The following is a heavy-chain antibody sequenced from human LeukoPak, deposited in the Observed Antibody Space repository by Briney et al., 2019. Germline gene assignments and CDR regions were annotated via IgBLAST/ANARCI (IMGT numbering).Heavy chain of an antibody. Sequence: SETLSLTCTVSGGSIGSANYYWSWIRQPPGKGLEWIGYVYYSGSTFYNPSLKSRVTMSVDTSKNQFSLKLSSVTAADTAVHYCAREEQQLGGGAFDIWGQGTMVTVSS. CDR1: GGSIGSANYY. J-gene: IGHJ3*02. V-gene: IGHV4-30-4*08. CDR3: AREEQQLGGGAFDI. CDR2: VYYSGST. D-gene: IGHD6-13*01.